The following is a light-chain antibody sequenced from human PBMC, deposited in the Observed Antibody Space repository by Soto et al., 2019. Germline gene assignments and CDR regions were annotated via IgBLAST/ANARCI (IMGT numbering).Light chain of an antibody. CDR1: RSDIGSYNY. V-gene: IGLV2-14*01. CDR3: ISYTGSSTSYV. CDR2: GVS. Sequence: QSALTQPASVSGSPGQSITISCSGTRSDIGSYNYVAWYQQFPGKTPKILIYGVSNRPSGVSSRFSGSKSGNTASLTISGIQAEEEADYYCISYTGSSTSYVFGSGTKVTVL. J-gene: IGLJ1*01.